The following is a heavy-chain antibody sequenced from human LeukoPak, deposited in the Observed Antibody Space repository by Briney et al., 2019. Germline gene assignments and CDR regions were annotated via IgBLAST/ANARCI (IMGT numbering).Heavy chain of an antibody. J-gene: IGHJ3*02. Sequence: SGTLSLTCTVPGGSISSGSYYWSWIRQPAGKGLEWIGRIYTSGSTNYNPSLKSRVTISVDTSKNQFSLKLSSVTAADTAVYYCASDYYDSSGRHPNDAFDIWGQGTMVTVSS. D-gene: IGHD3-22*01. CDR1: GGSISSGSYY. V-gene: IGHV4-61*02. CDR2: IYTSGST. CDR3: ASDYYDSSGRHPNDAFDI.